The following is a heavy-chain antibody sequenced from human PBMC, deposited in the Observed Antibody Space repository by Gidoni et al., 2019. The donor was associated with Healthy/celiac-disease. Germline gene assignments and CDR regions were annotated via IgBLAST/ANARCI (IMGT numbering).Heavy chain of an antibody. CDR1: GGSFSGYY. CDR2: INHSGST. V-gene: IGHV4-34*01. J-gene: IGHJ6*02. CDR3: ARGDPVVPAASRGYGMDV. Sequence: QVQLQQWGAGLLKPSETLSLTCAVYGGSFSGYYWSWIRQPPGKGLEWIGEINHSGSTNYNPSLKSRVTISVDTSKNQFSLKLSSVTAADTAVYYCARGDPVVPAASRGYGMDVWGQVTTVTVSS. D-gene: IGHD2-2*01.